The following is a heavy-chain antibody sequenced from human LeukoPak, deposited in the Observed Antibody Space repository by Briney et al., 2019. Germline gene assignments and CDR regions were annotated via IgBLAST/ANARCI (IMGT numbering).Heavy chain of an antibody. Sequence: GGSMRLSCAASGFTSDDYGMSWVRQAPGKGLEWVSGINWIGGSTGYADSVKGRFTISRDNAKNSLYLQMNSLRAEDTALYFCARDSRSYYGYYYYYYYMDVWGKGTTVTVSS. CDR2: INWIGGST. CDR1: GFTSDDYG. D-gene: IGHD1-26*01. J-gene: IGHJ6*03. V-gene: IGHV3-20*04. CDR3: ARDSRSYYGYYYYYYYMDV.